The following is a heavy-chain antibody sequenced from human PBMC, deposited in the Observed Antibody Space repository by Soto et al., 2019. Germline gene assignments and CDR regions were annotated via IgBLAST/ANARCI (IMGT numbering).Heavy chain of an antibody. D-gene: IGHD6-19*01. CDR1: GFTFSTYG. CDR2: ISYDGTKR. V-gene: IGHV3-30*18. J-gene: IGHJ4*02. CDR3: AKAPIAVAGSYLHY. Sequence: QVQLVESGGGVVQPGKSLTLSCVVSGFTFSTYGMHWVRQAPGKGLEWVALISYDGTKRYYAASVKGRVTISRDNSKNTMYLETNSLRADDTAVYYCAKAPIAVAGSYLHYWGQGTLVIASS.